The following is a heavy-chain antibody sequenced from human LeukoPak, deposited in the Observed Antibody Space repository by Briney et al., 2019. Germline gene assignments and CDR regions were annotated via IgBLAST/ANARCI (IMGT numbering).Heavy chain of an antibody. J-gene: IGHJ6*03. CDR3: ASEPAARRDYYYMDV. D-gene: IGHD2-2*01. V-gene: IGHV1-24*01. CDR1: GYTLTELS. Sequence: ASVKVSCKVSGYTLTELSMHWVRQAPGKGLEWMGGFDPEDGETIYAQKFQGRVTITADESTSTAYMELSSLRSEDTAVYYCASEPAARRDYYYMDVWGKGTTVTVSS. CDR2: FDPEDGET.